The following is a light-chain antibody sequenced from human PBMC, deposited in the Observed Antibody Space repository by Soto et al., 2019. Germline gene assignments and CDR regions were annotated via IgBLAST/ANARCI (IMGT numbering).Light chain of an antibody. CDR3: SSYTTSSTRV. Sequence: SGLTQPASVYGAPGQWITISCTGTSSDVGAYDFVSWYQQHPDKAPKLMIYEVRNRPSGVSNRFSGSKSVNTATLTISGLQAEDEADYYCSSYTTSSTRVFGTGTKVTVL. V-gene: IGLV2-14*03. CDR1: SSDVGAYDF. CDR2: EVR. J-gene: IGLJ1*01.